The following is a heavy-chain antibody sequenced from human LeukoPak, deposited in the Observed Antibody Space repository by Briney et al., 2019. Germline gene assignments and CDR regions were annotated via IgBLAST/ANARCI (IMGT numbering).Heavy chain of an antibody. V-gene: IGHV4-34*01. CDR3: AISPWAASEYYYMDV. D-gene: IGHD6-13*01. CDR1: GGSFSGYY. J-gene: IGHJ6*03. Sequence: KPSETLSLTCAVYGGSFSGYYWSWIRQPPGKGLEWIGEINHSGSTNYNPSLKSRVTISVATSKNQFSLKLSSVTAADTAVYYCAISPWAASEYYYMDVWGKGTTVTVSS. CDR2: INHSGST.